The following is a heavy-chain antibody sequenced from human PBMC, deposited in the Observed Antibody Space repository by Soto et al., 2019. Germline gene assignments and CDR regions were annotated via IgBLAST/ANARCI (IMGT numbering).Heavy chain of an antibody. CDR1: GFTFTSSA. CDR3: AAPYLDCSGGSCYDY. V-gene: IGHV1-58*01. CDR2: IVVGSGNT. Sequence: VKVSCKASGFTFTSSAVQWVRQARGQRLEWIGWIVVGSGNTNYAQKFQERVTITRDMSTSTAYMELSSLRSEDTAVYYCAAPYLDCSGGSCYDYWGQGTLVTVSS. D-gene: IGHD2-15*01. J-gene: IGHJ4*02.